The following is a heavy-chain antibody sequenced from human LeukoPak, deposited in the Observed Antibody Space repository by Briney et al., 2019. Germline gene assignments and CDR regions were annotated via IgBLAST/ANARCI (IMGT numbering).Heavy chain of an antibody. Sequence: PGGSLRLSCAASGFTFSNYVMSWVRQAPGKGLEWVSTISDTTYTTYYADSVKGRFTISRDNSRKTLYLQMNSLRTDDTAVYYCAKTDRDYYDIGYYMDVWGKGATVTVSS. CDR1: GFTFSNYV. J-gene: IGHJ6*03. CDR2: ISDTTYTT. V-gene: IGHV3-23*01. D-gene: IGHD3-9*01. CDR3: AKTDRDYYDIGYYMDV.